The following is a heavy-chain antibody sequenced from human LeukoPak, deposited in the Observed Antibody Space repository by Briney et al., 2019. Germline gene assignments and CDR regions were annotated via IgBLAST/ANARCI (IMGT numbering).Heavy chain of an antibody. D-gene: IGHD3-3*01. Sequence: GGSLRLSCAAPGFTFSAYAMSWVRQAPGKGLEWVSDISGNGGSTYYADSVKGRFAISRDNSKNTLYLQMNSLRAEDTAVYYCAKDHDFWSGYSDYWGQGTLVTVSS. CDR1: GFTFSAYA. J-gene: IGHJ4*02. V-gene: IGHV3-23*01. CDR2: ISGNGGST. CDR3: AKDHDFWSGYSDY.